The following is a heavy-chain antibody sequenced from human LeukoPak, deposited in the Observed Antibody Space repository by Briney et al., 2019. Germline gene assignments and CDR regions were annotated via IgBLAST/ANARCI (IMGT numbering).Heavy chain of an antibody. CDR3: AKSRITMVRGVLGY. CDR2: ISGSGGST. Sequence: PAGGSLRLSCAASGFTFSSYAMSWVRQAPGKGLEWVSAISGSGGSTYYADSVKGRFTISRDNSKNTLYLQMNSLRAEDTAVYYCAKSRITMVRGVLGYWGQGTLVTVSS. V-gene: IGHV3-23*01. D-gene: IGHD3-10*01. CDR1: GFTFSSYA. J-gene: IGHJ4*02.